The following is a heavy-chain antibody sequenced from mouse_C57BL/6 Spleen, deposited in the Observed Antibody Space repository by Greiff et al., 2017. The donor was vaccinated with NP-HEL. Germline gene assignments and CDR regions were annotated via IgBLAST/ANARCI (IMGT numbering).Heavy chain of an antibody. CDR1: GFTFSDYG. V-gene: IGHV5-15*04. CDR2: ISNLAYSI. D-gene: IGHD1-1*01. CDR3: ARDYGSSYDWYFDV. J-gene: IGHJ1*03. Sequence: EVMLVESGGGLVQPGGSLNLSCAASGFTFSDYGMAWVRQAPRKGPEWVAFISNLAYSIYYADTVTGRFTISRENAKNTLYLEMSSLRSEDTAMYYCARDYGSSYDWYFDVWGTGTTVTVSS.